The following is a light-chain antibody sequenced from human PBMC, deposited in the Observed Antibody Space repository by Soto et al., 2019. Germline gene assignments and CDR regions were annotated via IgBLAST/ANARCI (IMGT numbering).Light chain of an antibody. V-gene: IGKV3D-20*01. Sequence: EIVLTKSPATLSLSQGARATLSCAASQSVSSSYLAWYQQKPGLAPRLLIYGASSRATGFPDRFSGSGSGTDFTLTISRLETEDFAVYYCQLYDSSSWTFGQGTKVDIK. CDR2: GAS. CDR1: QSVSSSY. CDR3: QLYDSSSWT. J-gene: IGKJ1*01.